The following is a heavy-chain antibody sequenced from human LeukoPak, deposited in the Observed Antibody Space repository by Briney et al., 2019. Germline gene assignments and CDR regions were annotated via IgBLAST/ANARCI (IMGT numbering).Heavy chain of an antibody. V-gene: IGHV4-4*07. CDR1: GGSISSYY. Sequence: VKPSETLSLTCTVSGGSISSYYWSWIRQPAGKGLEWIGRIYTSGSTNYNPSLKSRVTISVDRSKNQFSLKLSSVTAADTAVYYCARETRPATGTQLFDYWGQGTLVTVSS. J-gene: IGHJ4*02. D-gene: IGHD1-1*01. CDR3: ARETRPATGTQLFDY. CDR2: IYTSGST.